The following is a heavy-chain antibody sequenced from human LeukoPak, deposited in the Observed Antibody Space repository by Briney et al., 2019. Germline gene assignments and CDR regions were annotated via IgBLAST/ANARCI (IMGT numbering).Heavy chain of an antibody. Sequence: ASVKVSCKASGYTFTSYDINWVGQATGQGGEGMGWMNPNSGNTGYAQKFQGRVTMTRNTSISTAYMELSSLRSEDTAVYYCARGARIAAAGLTLGYWGQGTLVTVSS. J-gene: IGHJ4*02. CDR1: GYTFTSYD. CDR3: ARGARIAAAGLTLGY. CDR2: MNPNSGNT. D-gene: IGHD6-13*01. V-gene: IGHV1-8*01.